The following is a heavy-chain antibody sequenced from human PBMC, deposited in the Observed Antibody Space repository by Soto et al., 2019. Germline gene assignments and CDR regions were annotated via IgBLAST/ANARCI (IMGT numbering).Heavy chain of an antibody. CDR2: IYTGVST. Sequence: EVQLVESGGGLVQPGGSLRLSCAASGFSVSSNFMSWVRQAPGKGLEWVSVIYTGVSTFYADSVKGRFTLSRDNSKNTPYLQMNSLRAEDTAIYYCAREFCSSGMCYQEGFDYWGQGALVTVSS. J-gene: IGHJ4*02. V-gene: IGHV3-66*01. CDR3: AREFCSSGMCYQEGFDY. D-gene: IGHD2-15*01. CDR1: GFSVSSNF.